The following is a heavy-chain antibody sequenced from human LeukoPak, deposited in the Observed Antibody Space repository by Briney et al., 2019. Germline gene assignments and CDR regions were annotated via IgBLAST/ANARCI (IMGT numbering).Heavy chain of an antibody. V-gene: IGHV4-34*01. CDR2: INHSGSS. D-gene: IGHD3-10*01. CDR3: ARGRVVRGVIIFDY. J-gene: IGHJ4*02. Sequence: SSQTLSLTCAVYGGSSSGYYWRWIRHPPGKGLEWIGEINHSGSSSYNPCPKSRVTISVDTSKNQFSLKLSSVTAADTAVYYCARGRVVRGVIIFDYWGQGTLVTVSS. CDR1: GGSSSGYY.